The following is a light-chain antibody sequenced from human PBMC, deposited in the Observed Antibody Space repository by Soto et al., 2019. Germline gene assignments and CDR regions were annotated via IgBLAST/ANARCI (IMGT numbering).Light chain of an antibody. J-gene: IGKJ4*01. CDR1: QRVSSK. CDR2: ATS. Sequence: EIVMTQSPATLSVSPGERATLSCRASQRVSSKLAWFQQQPGRAPRLLIYATSARATGIPARFSDSGSGTEFTLTISSLQSEDFVVYYCQQYSEWPLTFGGGTRVEIK. CDR3: QQYSEWPLT. V-gene: IGKV3-15*01.